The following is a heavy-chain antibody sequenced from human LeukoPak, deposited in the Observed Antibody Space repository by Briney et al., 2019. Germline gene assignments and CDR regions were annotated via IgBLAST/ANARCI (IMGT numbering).Heavy chain of an antibody. J-gene: IGHJ6*02. Sequence: PGRSLRLSCAASGFTFDDYAMHWVRQAPGKGLEWVSGISWISGSIGYADSVKGRFTISRDNAKNSLYLQMNSLIAEDTALYYCAKDMHSSSSGQGYYYYYGMDVWGQGTTVTVSS. CDR2: ISWISGSI. CDR1: GFTFDDYA. D-gene: IGHD6-13*01. V-gene: IGHV3-9*01. CDR3: AKDMHSSSSGQGYYYYYGMDV.